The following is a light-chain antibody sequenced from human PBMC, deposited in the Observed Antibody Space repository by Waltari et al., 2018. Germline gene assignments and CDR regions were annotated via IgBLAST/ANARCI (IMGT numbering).Light chain of an antibody. Sequence: EIVLTQSPGTLSLSPGERATLSCRASQSVGSSHLAWYQQKPGQTPRLLIYGASIRATGIPDRFSGSGSGTDFTLTISRLEPEDFVMYYCQQDYFSPRTFGQGTKVEIK. CDR2: GAS. J-gene: IGKJ1*01. CDR3: QQDYFSPRT. CDR1: QSVGSSH. V-gene: IGKV3-20*01.